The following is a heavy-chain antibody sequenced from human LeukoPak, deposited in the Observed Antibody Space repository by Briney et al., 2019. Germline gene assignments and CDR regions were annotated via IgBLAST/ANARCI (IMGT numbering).Heavy chain of an antibody. CDR1: GFTFSSYW. D-gene: IGHD3-10*01. Sequence: GGSLRLSCAASGFTFSSYWMSWVRQAPGKGLEWVANIKQDGSEKYYVDSVKGRFTISRDNAKNSLYLQMNSLRAEDTAVYYCARFRITMVRGVPSGWFDPWGQGTLVTVSS. V-gene: IGHV3-7*01. J-gene: IGHJ5*02. CDR3: ARFRITMVRGVPSGWFDP. CDR2: IKQDGSEK.